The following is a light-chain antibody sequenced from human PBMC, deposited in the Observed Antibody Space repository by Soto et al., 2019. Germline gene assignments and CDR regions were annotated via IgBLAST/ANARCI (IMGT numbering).Light chain of an antibody. CDR2: LNSDGSH. Sequence: QPVLTQSPSASASLGASVKLTCSRSSGDSSYAIAWHQQQPEKGPRYLMKLNSDGSHSKGDGIPDRFSGSSSGAERYLTISSLQSEDEADYYCQTWGSGPLIFGGGTKLTVL. J-gene: IGLJ2*01. CDR3: QTWGSGPLI. V-gene: IGLV4-69*01. CDR1: SGDSSYA.